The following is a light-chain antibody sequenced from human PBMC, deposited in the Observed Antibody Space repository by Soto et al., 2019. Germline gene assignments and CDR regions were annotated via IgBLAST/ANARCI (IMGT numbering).Light chain of an antibody. J-gene: IGKJ3*01. CDR3: QQYGSSPFT. CDR2: GAS. Sequence: EIVLTQSPGTLSLSRGERATLSCRASQSVSSSYLAWYQQKPGQAPRLLIYGASGRATGIPDRFSGSGSGTDFTLTISRLEPEDFAVYYCQQYGSSPFTFGPGTKVDIK. CDR1: QSVSSSY. V-gene: IGKV3-20*01.